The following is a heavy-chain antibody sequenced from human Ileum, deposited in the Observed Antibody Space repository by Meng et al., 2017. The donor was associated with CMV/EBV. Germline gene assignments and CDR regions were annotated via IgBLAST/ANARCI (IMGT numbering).Heavy chain of an antibody. D-gene: IGHD4-17*01. V-gene: IGHV1-3*01. CDR2: INGANGNT. Sequence: QVQLVQSGAEVKKPGASVKVSCKASGYTFTSYAMHWVRQAPGQGLEWMGWINGANGNTKYSQKFQDRVTFTRDTSANTAYMEMRSLRSEDTAVYYCARIESGAHFDSWGQGTLVTVYS. J-gene: IGHJ4*02. CDR3: ARIESGAHFDS. CDR1: GYTFTSYA.